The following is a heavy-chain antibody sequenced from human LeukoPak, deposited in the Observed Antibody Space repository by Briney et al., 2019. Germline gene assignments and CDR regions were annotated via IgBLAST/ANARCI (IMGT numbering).Heavy chain of an antibody. V-gene: IGHV4-34*01. J-gene: IGHJ4*02. CDR3: ASGSSGYHHSFDY. Sequence: SETLSLTCAVYGGSFSGYYWSWIRQPPGKGLEWIGEINHSGSTNYNPPLKSRVTISVDTSKNQFSLKLSSVTAADTAVYYCASGSSGYHHSFDYWGQGTLVTVSS. D-gene: IGHD3-22*01. CDR1: GGSFSGYY. CDR2: INHSGST.